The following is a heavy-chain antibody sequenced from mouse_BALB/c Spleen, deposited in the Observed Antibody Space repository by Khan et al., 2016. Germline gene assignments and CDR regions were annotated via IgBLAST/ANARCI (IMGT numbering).Heavy chain of an antibody. CDR1: GYTSANYW. V-gene: IGHV1-87*01. CDR3: ADALFVY. CDR2: IYPGDGDT. Sequence: QVRLQQSGAELARPGASVRLSCKASGYTSANYWMQWVKQRPGQGLEWIGSIYPGDGDTRYSQKFKDKATLTAEKSSSSAYMHLRSVASEDSAVYYCADALFVYWGQGTLVTVSA. J-gene: IGHJ3*01.